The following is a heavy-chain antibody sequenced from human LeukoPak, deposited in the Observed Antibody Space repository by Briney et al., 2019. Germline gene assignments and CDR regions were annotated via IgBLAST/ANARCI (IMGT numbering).Heavy chain of an antibody. J-gene: IGHJ4*02. CDR2: ISSSSSYI. CDR1: GFTFSSYE. D-gene: IGHD6-6*01. CDR3: AKDIAARFYFDY. Sequence: GGSLRLSCAASGFTFSSYEMNWVRQAPGKGLEWVSSISSSSSYIYYADSVKGRFTISRDNSKNTLYLQMNSLRAEDTAVYYCAKDIAARFYFDYWGQGTLVTVSS. V-gene: IGHV3-21*04.